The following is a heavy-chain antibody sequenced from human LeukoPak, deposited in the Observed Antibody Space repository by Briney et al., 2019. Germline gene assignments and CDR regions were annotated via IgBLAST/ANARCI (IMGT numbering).Heavy chain of an antibody. D-gene: IGHD6-13*01. CDR1: GFTFSSYG. CDR3: ARDQYSSSWYYYYYYYDMDV. V-gene: IGHV3-20*04. J-gene: IGHJ6*02. CDR2: INWNGGST. Sequence: GGSLRLSCAASGFTFSSYGMHWVRQAPGKGLEWVSGINWNGGSTGYADSVKGRFTISRDNAKNSLYLQMNSLRAEDTALYYCARDQYSSSWYYYYYYYDMDVWGQGTTVTVSS.